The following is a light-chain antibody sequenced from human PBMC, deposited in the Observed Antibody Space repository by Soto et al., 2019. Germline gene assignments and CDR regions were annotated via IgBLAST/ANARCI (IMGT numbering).Light chain of an antibody. J-gene: IGLJ1*01. CDR1: SSDVGGYNY. CDR2: EVS. CDR3: SSYAGSNTYV. Sequence: QSALTQPPSASGSPGQSVTISCTGTSSDVGGYNYVSWYQQHPGKAPKLMIYEVSKRPSGVPDRFSGSTSGNTASLTVSWLQAEDEADYYCSSYAGSNTYVFGTGTKVTVL. V-gene: IGLV2-8*01.